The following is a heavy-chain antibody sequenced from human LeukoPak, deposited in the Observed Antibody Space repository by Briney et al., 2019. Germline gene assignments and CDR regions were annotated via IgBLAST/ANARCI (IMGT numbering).Heavy chain of an antibody. Sequence: GGSLRLSCAASGFTFNSYAMSWVRQAPGKGLEWVAVISYDGSNKYYADSVKGRFTISRDNSKNTLYLQMNSLRAEDTAVYYCASYSGYDSHYYFDYWGQGTLVTVSS. D-gene: IGHD5-12*01. CDR1: GFTFNSYA. CDR3: ASYSGYDSHYYFDY. J-gene: IGHJ4*02. CDR2: ISYDGSNK. V-gene: IGHV3-30*03.